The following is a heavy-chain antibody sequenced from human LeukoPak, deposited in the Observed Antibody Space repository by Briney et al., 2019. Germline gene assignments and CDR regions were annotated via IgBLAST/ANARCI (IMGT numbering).Heavy chain of an antibody. CDR1: GFTFSSYS. CDR2: ISSSSSYI. J-gene: IGHJ4*02. D-gene: IGHD3-3*01. Sequence: AGGSLRLSCAASGFTFSSYSMNWVRQAPGKGREWVSSISSSSSYIYYADSVKRRFTISRDNAKNSLYLQMNSLRAEDTAVYYCARMRHDFWSGYSYYFDYWGQGTLVTVSS. V-gene: IGHV3-21*01. CDR3: ARMRHDFWSGYSYYFDY.